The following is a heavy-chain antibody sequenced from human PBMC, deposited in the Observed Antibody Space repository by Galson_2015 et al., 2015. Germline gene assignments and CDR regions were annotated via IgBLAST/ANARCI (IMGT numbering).Heavy chain of an antibody. Sequence: SLRLSCAASGFTFSSYEMNWVRQAPGKGLEWVSYISSSGSTIYYADSVKGRFTISRDNAKNSLYLQMNSLRAEDTAVYYCARIGRPRDYNWNYREGAFDIWGQGTMVTVSS. CDR1: GFTFSSYE. V-gene: IGHV3-48*03. CDR3: ARIGRPRDYNWNYREGAFDI. D-gene: IGHD1-7*01. J-gene: IGHJ3*02. CDR2: ISSSGSTI.